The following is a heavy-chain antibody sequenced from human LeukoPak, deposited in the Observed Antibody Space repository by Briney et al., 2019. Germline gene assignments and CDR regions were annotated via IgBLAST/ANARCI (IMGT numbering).Heavy chain of an antibody. CDR3: ATVYVAGGSSWYYFDY. CDR2: FDPEDGET. J-gene: IGHJ4*02. CDR1: GYTLTELS. Sequence: ASVKVSCKVSGYTLTELSMHWVRQAPGKGLEWMGGFDPEDGETIYAQKFQSRVTMTEDTSTDTAYMELSSLRSEDTAVYYCATVYVAGGSSWYYFDYWGQGTLVTVSS. V-gene: IGHV1-24*01. D-gene: IGHD2-15*01.